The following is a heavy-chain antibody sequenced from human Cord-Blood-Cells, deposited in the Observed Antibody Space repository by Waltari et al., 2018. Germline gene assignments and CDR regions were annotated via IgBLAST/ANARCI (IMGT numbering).Heavy chain of an antibody. CDR1: GGTFSSYA. V-gene: IGHV1-69*01. D-gene: IGHD6-6*01. Sequence: QVQLVQSGAEVKKPGSSVKVSCKASGGTFSSYAISWVRQAPGQGLEWMGGIIPIFGTANYAQKFQGRVTITADESTSTAYMELSSLRTEDTAVYYCASSIAARPYYYYGMDVWGQGTTVTVSS. J-gene: IGHJ6*02. CDR2: IIPIFGTA. CDR3: ASSIAARPYYYYGMDV.